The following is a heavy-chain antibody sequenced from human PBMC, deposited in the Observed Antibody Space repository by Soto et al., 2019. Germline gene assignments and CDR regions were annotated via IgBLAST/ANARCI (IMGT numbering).Heavy chain of an antibody. Sequence: QVQLVESGGGVVQPGRSLRLSCAASGFTFSSYGMHWVRQAPGKGLEWVAVIWYDGSNEYYADSVKGRFTISRDISKNTLYLQMNSLRAEDTAVYYCARGVSAFDIWGQGTMVTVSS. CDR3: ARGVSAFDI. J-gene: IGHJ3*02. D-gene: IGHD3-22*01. CDR2: IWYDGSNE. V-gene: IGHV3-33*01. CDR1: GFTFSSYG.